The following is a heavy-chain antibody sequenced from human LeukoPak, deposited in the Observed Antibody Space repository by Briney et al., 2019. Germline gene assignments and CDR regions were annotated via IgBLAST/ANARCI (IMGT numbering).Heavy chain of an antibody. CDR2: ISYDGTNK. V-gene: IGHV3-30*18. J-gene: IGHJ4*02. CDR1: GFTFSSYG. D-gene: IGHD3-3*01. CDR3: AKDLNYDFWSGLGN. Sequence: GRSLRLSCAVSGFTFSSYGMHWVRQAPGKGLEWMAVISYDGTNKYYADSVKGRFTISRDNSKNTLYLQMNSLRAEDTAVYYCAKDLNYDFWSGLGNWGQGTLVTVSS.